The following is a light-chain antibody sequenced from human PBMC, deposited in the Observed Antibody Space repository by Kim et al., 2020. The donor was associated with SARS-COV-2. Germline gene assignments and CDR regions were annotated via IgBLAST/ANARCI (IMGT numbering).Light chain of an antibody. CDR3: QQYYSYLT. V-gene: IGKV1-8*01. CDR2: AAS. J-gene: IGKJ4*01. Sequence: SASTGDRVTITCRASQGISSYLAWYQQKPGKAPKLLIYAASTLQSGVPSRFSGSGSGTDFTLTNSCLQSEDFATYYCQQYYSYLTFGGGTKVDIK. CDR1: QGISSY.